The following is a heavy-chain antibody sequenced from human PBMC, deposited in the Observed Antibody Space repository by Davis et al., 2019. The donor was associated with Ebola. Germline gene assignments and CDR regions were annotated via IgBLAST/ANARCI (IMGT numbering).Heavy chain of an antibody. CDR1: ELTFNNYA. D-gene: IGHD2-21*02. J-gene: IGHJ2*01. V-gene: IGHV3-21*01. Sequence: GESLKISCAASELTFNNYAMHWVRQAPGKGLEWVASISGSSGNSYYADSVKGRLTVSRDNAKNSLYLQMNSLRAEDTAVYYCVRDPALVVTGGGWFFGLWGRGTLVTVSS. CDR2: ISGSSGNS. CDR3: VRDPALVVTGGGWFFGL.